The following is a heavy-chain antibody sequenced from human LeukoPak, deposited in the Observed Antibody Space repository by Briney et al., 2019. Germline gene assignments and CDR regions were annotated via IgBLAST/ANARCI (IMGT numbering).Heavy chain of an antibody. CDR2: IYSEDSDT. CDR1: GYSFTSYW. CDR3: ARLPEYYYGSEHPIDY. Sequence: GESLKIFWKGSGYSFTSYWIGWVRQMSGKGLGWMGIIYSEDSDTRYSPSFQGQVTISADQSISTAYLQWSSLKASDTAIYYYARLPEYYYGSEHPIDYWGQGTLVTVSS. J-gene: IGHJ4*02. V-gene: IGHV5-51*01. D-gene: IGHD3-10*01.